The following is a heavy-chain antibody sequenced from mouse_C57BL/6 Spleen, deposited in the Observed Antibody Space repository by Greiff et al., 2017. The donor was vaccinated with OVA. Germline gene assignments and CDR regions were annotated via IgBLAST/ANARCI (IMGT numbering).Heavy chain of an antibody. CDR1: GFTFSSYA. J-gene: IGHJ3*01. V-gene: IGHV5-4*01. CDR3: AREDYYGSSYDWCAY. D-gene: IGHD1-1*01. CDR2: ISDGGSYT. Sequence: EVQLVESGGGLVKPGGSLKLSCAASGFTFSSYAMSWVRQTPEKRLEWVATISDGGSYTYYPDNVKGRFTISRDNAKNNLYLQMSHLKSEDTAMYYCAREDYYGSSYDWCAYWGQGTLVTVSA.